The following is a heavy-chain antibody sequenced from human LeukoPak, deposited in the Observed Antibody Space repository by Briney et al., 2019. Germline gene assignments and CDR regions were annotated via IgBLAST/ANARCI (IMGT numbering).Heavy chain of an antibody. V-gene: IGHV4-34*01. D-gene: IGHD3-10*01. CDR1: GGSFSGSY. J-gene: IGHJ4*02. CDR2: INHSGST. Sequence: SETLSLTCAVYGGSFSGSYWSWIRQPPGKGLEWIGEINHSGSTNYNPSLKSRVTISVDTSKNQFSLKLSSVTAADTAVYYCARGRPYYGSGSQRLNYFDYGGQGTLVTVSS. CDR3: ARGRPYYGSGSQRLNYFDY.